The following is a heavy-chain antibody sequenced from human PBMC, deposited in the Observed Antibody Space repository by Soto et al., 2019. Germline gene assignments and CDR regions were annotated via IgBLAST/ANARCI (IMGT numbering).Heavy chain of an antibody. CDR3: VRPYYSSSWFPFDR. CDR2: IDSDDGTT. CDR1: GFDFGYYY. J-gene: IGHJ4*02. D-gene: IGHD6-13*01. V-gene: IGHV3-11*01. Sequence: PGGSLRLSCTASGFDFGYYYMSWIRQSPGKGLEWVSYIDSDDGTTYYTDSVKGRFTISRDNAKNSLYLQMNSLRVEDTALYYCVRPYYSSSWFPFDRWGQETLVTVSS.